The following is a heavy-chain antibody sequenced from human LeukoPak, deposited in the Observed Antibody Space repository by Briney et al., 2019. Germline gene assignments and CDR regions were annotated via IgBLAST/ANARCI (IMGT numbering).Heavy chain of an antibody. CDR1: GGSISSYY. Sequence: PSETLSLTCTVSGGSISSYYWTWIRQPPGKGLEWIGYIYYSWNTNYNPSLKSRVTISVDTSKNQFSLKLSSVTAADTAVYYCARVAVVPAAVVDYWGQGTLVTVSS. V-gene: IGHV4-59*08. CDR2: IYYSWNT. D-gene: IGHD2-2*01. J-gene: IGHJ4*02. CDR3: ARVAVVPAAVVDY.